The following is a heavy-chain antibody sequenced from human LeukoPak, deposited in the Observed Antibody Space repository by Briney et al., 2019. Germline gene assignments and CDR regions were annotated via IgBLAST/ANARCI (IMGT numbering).Heavy chain of an antibody. Sequence: GASVKVSCKASGYTFTDYYMHWVRQAPGQGLEWMGWINPNSGGTNYAQNFQGRVTMTRDTSISTAYMELSRLRSDDTAVYYCAREDYSGYDSGSDYWGQGTLVTVSS. D-gene: IGHD5-12*01. CDR2: INPNSGGT. J-gene: IGHJ4*02. CDR3: AREDYSGYDSGSDY. V-gene: IGHV1-2*02. CDR1: GYTFTDYY.